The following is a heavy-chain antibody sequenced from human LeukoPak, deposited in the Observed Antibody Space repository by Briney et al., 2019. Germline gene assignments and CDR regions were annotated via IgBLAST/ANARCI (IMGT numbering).Heavy chain of an antibody. CDR2: FDPEDGET. J-gene: IGHJ4*02. CDR3: ATVGPDPIAAAGTFDY. Sequence: ASVKVSCKVSGYTLTELSMYWVRQAPGKGLEWMGGFDPEDGETIYAQKFQGRVTMTEDTSTDTAYMELSSLRSEGTAVYYCATVGPDPIAAAGTFDYWGQGTLVTVSS. V-gene: IGHV1-24*01. CDR1: GYTLTELS. D-gene: IGHD6-13*01.